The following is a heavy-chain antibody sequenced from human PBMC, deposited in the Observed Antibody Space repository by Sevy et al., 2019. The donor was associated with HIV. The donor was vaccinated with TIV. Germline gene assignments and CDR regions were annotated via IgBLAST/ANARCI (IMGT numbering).Heavy chain of an antibody. J-gene: IGHJ4*02. CDR1: GYSFTSYE. D-gene: IGHD2-21*02. V-gene: IGHV1-46*01. CDR2: INPSGGST. Sequence: ASVKVSCKASGYSFTSYEMEWVRQAPGQGLEWMGIINPSGGSTGYAQSFQGRVILTRDTSTDTVYMELNSLRSEDTAVYYGARLRSCGGDCYYFDYWGQGTLVTVSS. CDR3: ARLRSCGGDCYYFDY.